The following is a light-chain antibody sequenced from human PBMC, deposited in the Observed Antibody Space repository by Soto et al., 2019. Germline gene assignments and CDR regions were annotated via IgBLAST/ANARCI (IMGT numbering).Light chain of an antibody. CDR2: EVS. CDR1: SSDVGSYNL. Sequence: QSALTQPASVSGSPGQSITISCTGTSSDVGSYNLVSWYQQHPGKAPKLMIYEVSKRPSGVSNRFSGSKSGNTASLTIPGLHAEDDADYYCCSYSGSSTVGVFGTGTKLTFL. V-gene: IGLV2-23*02. J-gene: IGLJ1*01. CDR3: CSYSGSSTVGV.